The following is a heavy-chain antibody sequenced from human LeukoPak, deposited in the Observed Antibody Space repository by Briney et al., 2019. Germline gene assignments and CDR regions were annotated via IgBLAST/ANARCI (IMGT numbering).Heavy chain of an antibody. CDR3: AGSITMVRGVTGYFQH. D-gene: IGHD3-10*01. CDR1: RGSISSSSSY. V-gene: IGHV4-39*01. CDR2: IYYSGST. J-gene: IGHJ1*01. Sequence: SETLSLTCTVSRGSISSSSSYWGWIRQPPGKGLEWIGSIYYSGSTYYNPSLKSRVTISVATSKNQFSLKLSSVTAADTAVYCCAGSITMVRGVTGYFQHWGQGTLVAVSS.